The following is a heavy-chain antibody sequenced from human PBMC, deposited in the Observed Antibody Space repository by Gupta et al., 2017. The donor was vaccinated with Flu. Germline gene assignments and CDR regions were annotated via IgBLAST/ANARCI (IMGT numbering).Heavy chain of an antibody. CDR1: GFTFGSYT. D-gene: IGHD1-26*01. CDR2: ISSSSSYI. J-gene: IGHJ4*02. Sequence: EVQLVESGGGLVKPGGSLRPSCAASGFTFGSYTMNWVRQAPGKGLEWVSSISSSSSYIYYADSVKGRFTISRDNAKNSLYLQMNSLYVEDTAVYYCARKWDQRDSNDYWGQGILVTVSS. V-gene: IGHV3-21*01. CDR3: ARKWDQRDSNDY.